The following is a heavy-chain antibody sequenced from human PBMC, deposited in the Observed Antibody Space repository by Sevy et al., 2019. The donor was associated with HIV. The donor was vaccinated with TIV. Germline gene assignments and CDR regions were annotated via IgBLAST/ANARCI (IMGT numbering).Heavy chain of an antibody. V-gene: IGHV3-21*06. J-gene: IGHJ4*02. CDR3: ARGPPDGSYDYFDH. D-gene: IGHD1-26*01. CDR2: ISGSSNYI. Sequence: GGSLRLSCAASGFTFINYNMNWVRQAPGKGLEWVSSISGSSNYIYYAESMKGRFIISRDNVKDTLSLQMNSLRGDDTAVYYCARGPPDGSYDYFDHWGQGTLVTVSS. CDR1: GFTFINYN.